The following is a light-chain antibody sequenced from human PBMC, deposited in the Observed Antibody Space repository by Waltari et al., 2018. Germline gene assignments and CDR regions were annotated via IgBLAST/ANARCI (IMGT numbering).Light chain of an antibody. CDR1: SYAVGRYNL. J-gene: IGLJ2*01. CDR2: EGS. V-gene: IGLV2-23*01. CDR3: CSYASGSTII. Sequence: SALPQPASVSGSPGQSITTSCPGTSYAVGRYNLVPWYQRHPGKAPELLIYEGSKRPSGVSNRFSGSKSGNTASLTISGLQAEDEADYFCCSYASGSTIIFGGGTKLTVL.